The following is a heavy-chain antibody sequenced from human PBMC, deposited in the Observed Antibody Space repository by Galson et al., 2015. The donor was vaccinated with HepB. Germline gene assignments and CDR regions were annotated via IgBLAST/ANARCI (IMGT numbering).Heavy chain of an antibody. CDR1: GYTFTGYY. CDR3: ARDYYGSGNWFDP. D-gene: IGHD3-10*01. V-gene: IGHV1-2*02. Sequence: SVKVSCRASGYTFTGYYMHWVRQAPGQGLEWMGWINPNSGGTNYAQKFQGRVTMTRDTSISTAYMELSRLRSDDTAVYYCARDYYGSGNWFDPWGQGTLVTVSS. CDR2: INPNSGGT. J-gene: IGHJ5*02.